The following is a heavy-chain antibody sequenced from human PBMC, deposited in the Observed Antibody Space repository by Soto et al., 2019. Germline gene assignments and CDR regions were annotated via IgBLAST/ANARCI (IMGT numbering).Heavy chain of an antibody. Sequence: SETLSLTCTVSGGSISTYFWSWIRQPAGGGLAWIGRIYTTGSTNSNHSLKSRVTMSLDTSRNQFSLKLSSVTAADTAVYYWAREWGYFDQSGSGFSPYHGVDVLGQGTTVTV. CDR3: AREWGYFDQSGSGFSPYHGVDV. D-gene: IGHD3-22*01. V-gene: IGHV4-4*07. CDR1: GGSISTYF. J-gene: IGHJ6*02. CDR2: IYTTGST.